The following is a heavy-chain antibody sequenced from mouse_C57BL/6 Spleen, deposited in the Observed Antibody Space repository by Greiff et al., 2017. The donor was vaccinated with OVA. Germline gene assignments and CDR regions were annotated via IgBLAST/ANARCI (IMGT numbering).Heavy chain of an antibody. CDR2: IYPGSGNT. Sequence: VQLQQSGAELVRPGASVKLSCKASGYTFTDYYINWVKQRPGQGLEWIARIYPGSGNTYYNEKFKGKATLTAEKSSSTAYMQLSSLTSEDSAVYFCAREGVTGTFAYWGQGTLVTVSA. J-gene: IGHJ3*01. D-gene: IGHD4-1*01. V-gene: IGHV1-76*01. CDR3: AREGVTGTFAY. CDR1: GYTFTDYY.